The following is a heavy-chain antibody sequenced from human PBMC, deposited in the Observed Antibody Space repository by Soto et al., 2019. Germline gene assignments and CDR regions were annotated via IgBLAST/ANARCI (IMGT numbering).Heavy chain of an antibody. V-gene: IGHV4-4*02. J-gene: IGHJ2*01. CDR3: AGKYYFDPPGYYPGGYVDL. CDR2: VWHSGCT. Sequence: QVQLEESGPGLVKPSGTLSLTCAVSGGSVSKNTWWSWVRQPPGKGLEWIGGVWHSGCTTYNPSLQRPVTTSVDKSNNQCSLRLSSVTAADTAVYYCAGKYYFDPPGYYPGGYVDLWGRGPPVNVSS. CDR1: GGSVSKNTW. D-gene: IGHD3-22*01.